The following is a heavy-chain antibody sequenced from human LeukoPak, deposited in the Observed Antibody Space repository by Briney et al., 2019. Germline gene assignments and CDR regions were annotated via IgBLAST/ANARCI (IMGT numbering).Heavy chain of an antibody. CDR2: IYYSGST. V-gene: IGHV4-30-4*07. CDR3: ARASRNYMDV. Sequence: PSETLSLTCAVSGGSISSGGYSWSWIRQPPGKGLEWIGYIYYSGSTYYNPSLKSRVTISVDTSKNQFSLKLSSVTAADTAVYYCARASRNYMDVWGKGTTVTVSS. CDR1: GGSISSGGYS. J-gene: IGHJ6*03.